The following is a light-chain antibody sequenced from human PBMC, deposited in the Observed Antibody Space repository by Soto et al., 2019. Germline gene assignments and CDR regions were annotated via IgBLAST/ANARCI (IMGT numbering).Light chain of an antibody. Sequence: DIQLTQSPSFLSASVGDRVTITCRASQGISTYLAWYQQTPGKAPKLLIYSASTLQSGVSSRFSGSGSGTEFTLTISSLQPEDFATYYCQQLNSYLMYTFGQGTKLEIK. CDR1: QGISTY. J-gene: IGKJ2*01. CDR2: SAS. V-gene: IGKV1-9*01. CDR3: QQLNSYLMYT.